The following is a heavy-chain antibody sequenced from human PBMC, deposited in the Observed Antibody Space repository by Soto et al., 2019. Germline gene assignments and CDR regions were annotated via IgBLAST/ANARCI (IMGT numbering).Heavy chain of an antibody. CDR2: ISGSGGST. CDR1: GFTFSDYW. Sequence: GSLRLSCAASGFTFSDYWMSWVRQAPGKGLEWVSAISGSGGSTYYADSVKGRFTISRDNSKNTLYLQMNSLRAEDTAVYYCAKDRYYYDSSGYVGNWFDPWGQGTLVTVSS. V-gene: IGHV3-23*01. J-gene: IGHJ5*02. D-gene: IGHD3-22*01. CDR3: AKDRYYYDSSGYVGNWFDP.